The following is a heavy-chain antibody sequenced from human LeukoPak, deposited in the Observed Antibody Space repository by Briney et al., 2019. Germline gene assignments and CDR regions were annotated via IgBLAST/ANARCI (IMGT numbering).Heavy chain of an antibody. CDR3: ARDGAKGYFDY. CDR1: GFTVSSNY. CDR2: IYSGGST. D-gene: IGHD1-26*01. J-gene: IGHJ4*02. Sequence: GGSLRLSCAASGFTVSSNYMSWVRQAPGKGLEWVSVIYSGGSTYYAYSVKGRFTISRDNSKNTPYLQMNSLRAEDTAVYYCARDGAKGYFDYWGQGTLVTVSS. V-gene: IGHV3-53*01.